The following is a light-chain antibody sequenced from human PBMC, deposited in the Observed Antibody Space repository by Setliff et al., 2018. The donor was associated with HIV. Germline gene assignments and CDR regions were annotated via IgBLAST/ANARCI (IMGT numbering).Light chain of an antibody. Sequence: QSALTQPRSVSGSPGQSVTLSCTGTSSDVGGYNFVSWYQQRPGKAPKLMIYDVTKRPSGVPDRFSGSKSGNTASLTISGLQAEDEADYYCCSYACSHTFGFGTGTKGTVL. CDR1: SSDVGGYNF. J-gene: IGLJ1*01. CDR3: CSYACSHTFG. V-gene: IGLV2-11*01. CDR2: DVT.